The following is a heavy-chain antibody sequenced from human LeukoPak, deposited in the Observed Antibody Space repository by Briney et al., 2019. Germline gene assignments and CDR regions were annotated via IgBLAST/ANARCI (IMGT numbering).Heavy chain of an antibody. V-gene: IGHV3-23*01. CDR2: ISGSGGDT. Sequence: GRSLRLSCAASGFSFSTDAMTWVRQAPGKGLQWVSAISGSGGDTYYDDSVKGRFTISRDNSKNMMYLQMNSLRAEDTAVYYCARDSPGWSKNYWGQGTLVTVSS. J-gene: IGHJ4*02. CDR3: ARDSPGWSKNY. D-gene: IGHD6-19*01. CDR1: GFSFSTDA.